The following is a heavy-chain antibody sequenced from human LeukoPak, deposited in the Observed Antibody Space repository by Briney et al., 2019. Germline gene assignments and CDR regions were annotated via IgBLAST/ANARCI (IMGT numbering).Heavy chain of an antibody. V-gene: IGHV3-7*01. CDR3: ARDVVTRVDY. CDR2: IKQDGSEK. Sequence: GGSLRLSCAASGFTFSSYGMHWVRQAPGKGLEWVANIKQDGSEKYYVDSVKGRFTISRDNAKNSLYLQMNSLRVEDTAVYYCARDVVTRVDYWGQGTLVTVSS. CDR1: GFTFSSYG. D-gene: IGHD4-23*01. J-gene: IGHJ4*02.